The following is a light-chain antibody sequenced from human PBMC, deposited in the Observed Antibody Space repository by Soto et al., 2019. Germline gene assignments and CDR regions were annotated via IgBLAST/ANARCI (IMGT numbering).Light chain of an antibody. V-gene: IGKV3-20*01. CDR1: QSLTSSY. Sequence: EIVLTQSPGTLSLSPGERVTLSCRASQSLTSSYLAWYQQKPGQAPRLLIYGASSRATGIPDRFSGSRSGTDFTLTISRLEPEDFAVYYCQHYESSPPSYTFGQGTKLEIK. CDR3: QHYESSPPSYT. CDR2: GAS. J-gene: IGKJ2*01.